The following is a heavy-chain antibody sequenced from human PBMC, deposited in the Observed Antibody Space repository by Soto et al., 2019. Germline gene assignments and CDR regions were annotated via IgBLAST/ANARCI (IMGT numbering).Heavy chain of an antibody. CDR1: GFTFRSYA. CDR3: ARDLSVAGPDK. CDR2: ISYDESDK. J-gene: IGHJ4*02. Sequence: GGSLRLSCAASGFTFRSYAMHWVRQAPGKGLEWVAVISYDESDKYYADSLKGRFTISRDNSKNTLYLQMNSLRGEDTAVYYFARDLSVAGPDKGGQGALVTVSS. V-gene: IGHV3-30*03. D-gene: IGHD6-19*01.